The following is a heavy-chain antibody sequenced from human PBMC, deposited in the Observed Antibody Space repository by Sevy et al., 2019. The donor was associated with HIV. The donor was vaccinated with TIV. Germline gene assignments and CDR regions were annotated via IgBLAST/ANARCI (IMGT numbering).Heavy chain of an antibody. CDR1: GYTLTKLS. Sequence: ASVKVSCKVSGYTLTKLSMHWVRQAPGKGLEWMGSFDPEDGETLYAQKLQGRVIMTEDTSTDIAYMEVNSLRSDDTAVYYCATTKDYYENSGCPFDYWGQGTLVTVSS. V-gene: IGHV1-24*01. D-gene: IGHD3-22*01. CDR3: ATTKDYYENSGCPFDY. J-gene: IGHJ4*02. CDR2: FDPEDGET.